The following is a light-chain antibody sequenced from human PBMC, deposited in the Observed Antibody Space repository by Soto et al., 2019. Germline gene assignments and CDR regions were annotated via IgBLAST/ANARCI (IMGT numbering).Light chain of an antibody. Sequence: EIVLTQSPGTLSLSPGERSTLSCRASQSVSNSYLAWYQQKPGQAPRLLIYGASSRATGIPDRFSGSGSGTDFTLTISRLEPEDFAVYYCYQYGSSPLTFGGGTKVEIK. CDR2: GAS. CDR3: YQYGSSPLT. V-gene: IGKV3-20*01. J-gene: IGKJ4*01. CDR1: QSVSNSY.